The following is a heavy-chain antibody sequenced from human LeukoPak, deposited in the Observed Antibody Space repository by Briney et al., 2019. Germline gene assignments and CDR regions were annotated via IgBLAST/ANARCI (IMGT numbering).Heavy chain of an antibody. V-gene: IGHV3-11*05. CDR3: ARDILFAAAACDY. Sequence: GGSLRLSCAASGFTVSDNYMSWVRQAPGKGLEWVSYISSSSSYTNYADSVKGRFTISRDNAKNSPYLQMNSLRAEDTAVYYCARDILFAAAACDYWGQGTLVTVSS. J-gene: IGHJ4*02. CDR2: ISSSSSYT. CDR1: GFTVSDNY. D-gene: IGHD6-13*01.